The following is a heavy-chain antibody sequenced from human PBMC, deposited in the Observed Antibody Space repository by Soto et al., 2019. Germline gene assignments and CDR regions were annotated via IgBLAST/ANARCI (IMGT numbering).Heavy chain of an antibody. Sequence: GGSLRLSCAASGFTFSSYAMNWVRQAPGKGLEWVSAISGSGGSTYYADSVKGRFTISRDNSKNTLHLQMNSLRAEDTAVYYCAKDKRFGELSVYGMDVWGQGTPVTVSS. J-gene: IGHJ6*02. V-gene: IGHV3-23*01. CDR1: GFTFSSYA. CDR3: AKDKRFGELSVYGMDV. CDR2: ISGSGGST. D-gene: IGHD3-10*01.